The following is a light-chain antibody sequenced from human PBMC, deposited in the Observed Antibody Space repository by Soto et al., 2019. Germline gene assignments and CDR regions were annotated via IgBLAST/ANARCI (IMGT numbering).Light chain of an antibody. CDR2: GNN. Sequence: QSVLTQPPSVSGAPGQRVTISCTGSSSNIGAGYDVHWYQQLPGTAPRLLIYGNNNRPSGVPDRFSGSKSGTSASLAITRLQAEDEADYYCQSYDSSLNNYVFGTGTKLTVL. CDR1: SSNIGAGYD. J-gene: IGLJ1*01. CDR3: QSYDSSLNNYV. V-gene: IGLV1-40*01.